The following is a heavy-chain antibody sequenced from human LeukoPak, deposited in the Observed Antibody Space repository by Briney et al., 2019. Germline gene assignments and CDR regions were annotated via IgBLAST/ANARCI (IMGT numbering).Heavy chain of an antibody. Sequence: SEPLSLPCTVSGRPNSSYYWSCMRQPPGEALEWIGYIFYSGSTNYNPSLKSRVTISVDTSKNQFSLKLSSVTAADRAVYYCARTISYWSLRYFDWFDYWGQGTLVTVS. J-gene: IGHJ4*02. CDR2: IFYSGST. CDR1: GRPNSSYY. D-gene: IGHD3-9*01. V-gene: IGHV4-59*12. CDR3: ARTISYWSLRYFDWFDY.